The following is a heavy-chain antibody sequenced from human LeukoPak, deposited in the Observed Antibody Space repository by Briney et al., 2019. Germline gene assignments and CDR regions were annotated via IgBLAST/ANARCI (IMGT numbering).Heavy chain of an antibody. CDR3: ARVWFGEFPDY. CDR2: ITGGSTTI. J-gene: IGHJ4*02. Sequence: PGGSLRLSCAASGFTFRSYNMNWVRQAPGKGLEWVSYITGGSTTIYYADSVKGRFTISRDNAKNSLYLQMNSLRAEDTAVYYCARVWFGEFPDYWGQGTLVTVSS. CDR1: GFTFRSYN. D-gene: IGHD3-10*01. V-gene: IGHV3-48*01.